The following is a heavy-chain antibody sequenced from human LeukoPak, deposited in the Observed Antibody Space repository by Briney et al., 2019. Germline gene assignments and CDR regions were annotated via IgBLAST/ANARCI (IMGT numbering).Heavy chain of an antibody. CDR3: AKGVSGYQGGWFDP. D-gene: IGHD3-22*01. CDR1: GLTFDDYA. Sequence: GGSLRLSCAASGLTFDDYAMHWVRQAPGKGLEWVSGISWNSGSIGYADSVEGRFTISRDNAKNSLYLQMNSLRAEDTALYYCAKGVSGYQGGWFDPWGQGTLVTVSS. V-gene: IGHV3-9*01. J-gene: IGHJ5*02. CDR2: ISWNSGSI.